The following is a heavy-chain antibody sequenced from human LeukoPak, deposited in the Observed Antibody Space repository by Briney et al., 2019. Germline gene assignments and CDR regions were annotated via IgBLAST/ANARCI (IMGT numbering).Heavy chain of an antibody. Sequence: ASVKVSCKASGYTFTGYYMHWVRQAPGQGLEWMGWINPNSGGTNYAQKFQGRVTMTRDTSISTAYMELSRLRSDDTAVYYCARASTPMTADRDDWFDPWGQGTLVTVSS. CDR3: ARASTPMTADRDDWFDP. J-gene: IGHJ5*02. CDR2: INPNSGGT. D-gene: IGHD2-21*02. CDR1: GYTFTGYY. V-gene: IGHV1-2*02.